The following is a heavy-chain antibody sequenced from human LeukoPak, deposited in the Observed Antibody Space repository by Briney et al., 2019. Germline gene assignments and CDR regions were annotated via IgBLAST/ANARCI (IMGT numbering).Heavy chain of an antibody. V-gene: IGHV1-2*02. CDR2: INPKSGGA. CDR1: GYTFSDYY. CDR3: ARGVGTSWFDP. D-gene: IGHD2-2*01. J-gene: IGHJ5*02. Sequence: ASVKVSCKAYGYTFSDYYMHWVRQAPGQGLEWMGWINPKSGGANFAEKSQGRVTMTRDTSIRTVYMELSRVTYDDTAVYYCARGVGTSWFDPWGQGTLVTVSS.